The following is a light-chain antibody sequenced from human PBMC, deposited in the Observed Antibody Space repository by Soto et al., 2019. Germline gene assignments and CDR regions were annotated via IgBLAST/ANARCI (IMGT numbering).Light chain of an antibody. CDR1: QSVSSDF. CDR3: QQYGSSPS. Sequence: EIVLTQSPGTLSLSPGERATLSCRASQSVSSDFLAWYQQKPGQAPRLLIYGASNRATGIPDRFSGSGSGTDFTLTISRLEPEDFAVYYCQQYGSSPSCGQGTKVDIK. CDR2: GAS. V-gene: IGKV3-20*01. J-gene: IGKJ1*01.